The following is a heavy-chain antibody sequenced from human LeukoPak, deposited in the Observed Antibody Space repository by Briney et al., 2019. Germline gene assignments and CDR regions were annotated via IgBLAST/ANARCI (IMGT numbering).Heavy chain of an antibody. V-gene: IGHV3-74*01. CDR2: INSDGSST. CDR3: ARDHMGRDGYKEGYGN. D-gene: IGHD5-24*01. J-gene: IGHJ4*02. Sequence: GGSLRLSCAASGFTFSSYWMHWVRQAPGKGLVWVSRINSDGSSTSYADSVKDRFTISRDNAKNTLYLQMNSLRAEDTAVYYCARDHMGRDGYKEGYGNWGQGTLVTVSS. CDR1: GFTFSSYW.